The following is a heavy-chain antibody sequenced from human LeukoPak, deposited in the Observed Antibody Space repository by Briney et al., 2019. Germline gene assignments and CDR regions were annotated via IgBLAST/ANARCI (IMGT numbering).Heavy chain of an antibody. D-gene: IGHD2-15*01. CDR1: GYTFTSYG. CDR2: ISAYNGNT. V-gene: IGHV1-18*04. Sequence: ASVKVSCKASGYTFTSYGISWVRQAPGQGLEWMGWISAYNGNTNYAQKLQGRVTMTTDTSTSTAYMELRSLRSDDTAVYYCARDGFCSGGSCYLLNWFDPWGQGTLVTVSS. J-gene: IGHJ5*02. CDR3: ARDGFCSGGSCYLLNWFDP.